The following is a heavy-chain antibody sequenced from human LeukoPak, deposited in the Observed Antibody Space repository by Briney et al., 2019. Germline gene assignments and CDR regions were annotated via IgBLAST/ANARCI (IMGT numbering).Heavy chain of an antibody. D-gene: IGHD3-22*01. V-gene: IGHV1-3*01. J-gene: IGHJ6*03. CDR1: GYTFTTYA. CDR2: INPGNGNT. Sequence: EASVKVSCKASGYTFTTYALHWVRQAPGQRLEWMAWINPGNGNTKYSQKFQGRVTITRDTSASAAYMELSSLRSDDTAVYYCARVQADYYDSSGYPTRYYYYYMDVWGKGTTVTVSS. CDR3: ARVQADYYDSSGYPTRYYYYYMDV.